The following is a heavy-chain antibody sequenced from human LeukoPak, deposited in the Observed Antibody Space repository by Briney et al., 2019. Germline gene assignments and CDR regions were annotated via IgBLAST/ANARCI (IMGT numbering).Heavy chain of an antibody. Sequence: PGGSLRLSCAASGFTFSSYSMNWVRQAPGKGLEWVSYISSSSTIYYADSVKGRFTISRDNAKNSLYLQMNSLRDEDTAVYYCARTLGYYDSSGYGTDYWGQGTLVTVSS. CDR3: ARTLGYYDSSGYGTDY. J-gene: IGHJ4*02. CDR2: ISSSSTI. V-gene: IGHV3-48*02. CDR1: GFTFSSYS. D-gene: IGHD3-22*01.